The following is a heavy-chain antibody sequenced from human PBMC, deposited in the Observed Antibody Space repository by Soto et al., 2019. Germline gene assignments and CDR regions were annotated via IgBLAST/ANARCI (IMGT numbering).Heavy chain of an antibody. Sequence: PGGSLRLSCAASGFTVSSKYMSWVRQAPGKGLKWVSLIQSGGPTYYADSVKGRFTISRDTSENTVHLQMDSLRAEDTAVYYCARDDVLCDGGRCYGVLLDVWGKGTTVTVSS. CDR3: ARDDVLCDGGRCYGVLLDV. CDR2: IQSGGPT. J-gene: IGHJ6*04. D-gene: IGHD2-15*01. CDR1: GFTVSSKY. V-gene: IGHV3-66*01.